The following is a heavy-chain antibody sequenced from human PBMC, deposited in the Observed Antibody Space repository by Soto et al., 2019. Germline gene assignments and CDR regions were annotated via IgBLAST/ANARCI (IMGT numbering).Heavy chain of an antibody. CDR2: YHSGGST. CDR3: VRSRQIESGNDYGLDV. Sequence: QVQLQESGSGLVKPSQSLSLTCTVSGVSLNTADTWWSWIRQSQGKGLEFIGYYHSGGSTYYDASCRSRVIISADTSNSQFSLKLSSVTVADTAVYFCVRSRQIESGNDYGLDVWGQGTTVTVSS. D-gene: IGHD2-15*01. V-gene: IGHV4-30-4*01. J-gene: IGHJ6*02. CDR1: GVSLNTADTW.